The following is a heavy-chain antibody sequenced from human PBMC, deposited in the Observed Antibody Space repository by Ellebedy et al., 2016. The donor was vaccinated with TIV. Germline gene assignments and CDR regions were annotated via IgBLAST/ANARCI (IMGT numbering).Heavy chain of an antibody. D-gene: IGHD6-6*01. CDR1: GYTFTGHY. CDR2: INPNSGVT. V-gene: IGHV1-2*02. J-gene: IGHJ4*02. CDR3: ARDEKQFGSTPGF. Sequence: AASVTVSCKASGYTFTGHYLHWVRHPPGQGLEWLGWINPNSGVTHYSENFEGRVTMTRDTSISTAFMERRSLKSDDTAVYYCARDEKQFGSTPGFWGQGTRVTVSS.